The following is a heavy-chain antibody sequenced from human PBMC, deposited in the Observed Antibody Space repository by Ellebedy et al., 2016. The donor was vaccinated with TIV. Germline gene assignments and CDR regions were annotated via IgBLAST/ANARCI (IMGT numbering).Heavy chain of an antibody. V-gene: IGHV3-74*01. Sequence: GESLKISCAASGFTFSNYWMHWVRQTPEKGLVWVSRLNNDGSGTTYADSVKGRFTISRDNARNTLYLQMNSLRAEDTAVYYCARDGAYSSGWYQRDYGMDVWGQGTTVTVSS. CDR3: ARDGAYSSGWYQRDYGMDV. CDR2: LNNDGSGT. D-gene: IGHD6-19*01. J-gene: IGHJ6*02. CDR1: GFTFSNYW.